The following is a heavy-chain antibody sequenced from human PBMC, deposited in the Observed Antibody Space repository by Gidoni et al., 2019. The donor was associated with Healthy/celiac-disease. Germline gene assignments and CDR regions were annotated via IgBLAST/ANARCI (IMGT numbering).Heavy chain of an antibody. Sequence: EVQLWESGGGLVQPGGSRRISCAASGFTFSNYAMSWVRQAPGKGLEWVSAVGGSSGMTYYADSVKGRFTISRNNSKNTLYLHMHSLRAEATAVYYCAKVSAANDYWGQGTLVTVSS. J-gene: IGHJ4*02. D-gene: IGHD5-18*01. CDR2: VGGSSGMT. CDR3: AKVSAANDY. V-gene: IGHV3-23*01. CDR1: GFTFSNYA.